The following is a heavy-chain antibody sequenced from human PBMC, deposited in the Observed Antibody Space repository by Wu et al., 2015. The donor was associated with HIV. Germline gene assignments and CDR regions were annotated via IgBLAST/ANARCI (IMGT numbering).Heavy chain of an antibody. Sequence: QVQLVQSGPEVKKPGSSVKVSCKASGDTFSRSGISWMRQAPGKGFEWMGRIIPNHGGANYAEKFEGRVTITADEATNTAYMDLSRLRSEDTAVYYCARRAVGNCSGGTCQLLYYWGQGALVAVSS. D-gene: IGHD2-15*01. V-gene: IGHV1-69*11. CDR2: IIPNHGGA. CDR1: GDTFSRSG. J-gene: IGHJ4*02. CDR3: ARRAVGNCSGGTCQLLYY.